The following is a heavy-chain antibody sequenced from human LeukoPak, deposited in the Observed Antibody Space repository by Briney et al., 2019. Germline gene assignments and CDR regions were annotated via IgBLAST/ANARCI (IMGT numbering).Heavy chain of an antibody. CDR3: AGGEFAYYYDSSGHYYFDY. CDR1: GGSISSYY. Sequence: SETLSLTCTVSGGSISSYYWSWIPQPPGKGLEWIGYIYYSGSTNYNPSLKSRATISVATSKNQFSLKLSSVTAEDTAVYYSAGGEFAYYYDSSGHYYFDYWGQGTLVTVSS. CDR2: IYYSGST. D-gene: IGHD3-22*01. V-gene: IGHV4-59*01. J-gene: IGHJ4*02.